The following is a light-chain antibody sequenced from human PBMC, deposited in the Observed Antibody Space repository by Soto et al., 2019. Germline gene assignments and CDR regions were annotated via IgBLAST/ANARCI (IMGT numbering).Light chain of an antibody. CDR1: QNVSSY. Sequence: EIVLTQSPATLSLSPGARATLSCRASQNVSSYLAWYQQKPGQPPRLLIYDASNRATGIPARFSGSGSGTDFPLTISSLEPEDFAVYYCQQRSNWRLFTFGPGTKVDIK. J-gene: IGKJ3*01. V-gene: IGKV3-11*01. CDR2: DAS. CDR3: QQRSNWRLFT.